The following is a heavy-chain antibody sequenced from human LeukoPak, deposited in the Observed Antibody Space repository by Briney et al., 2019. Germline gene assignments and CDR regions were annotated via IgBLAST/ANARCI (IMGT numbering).Heavy chain of an antibody. CDR2: FDPEDCET. CDR1: GYTHTELS. V-gene: IGHV1-24*01. Sequence: ASVKVSCKVSGYTHTELSMHWVRQAPGKGLEWMGGFDPEDCETIYAQRFQGRVTMTEDTSTDTAYMELSSLRSEDTAVYYCATDGTAGSLYYYYGMDVWGKGTTVTVSS. D-gene: IGHD6-25*01. CDR3: ATDGTAGSLYYYYGMDV. J-gene: IGHJ6*04.